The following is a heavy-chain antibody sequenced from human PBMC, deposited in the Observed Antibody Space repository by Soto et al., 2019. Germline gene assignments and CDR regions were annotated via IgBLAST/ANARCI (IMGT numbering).Heavy chain of an antibody. CDR1: GFTFSSYA. CDR3: AKVMTHYGDYDPFDY. Sequence: GGSLRLSCAASGFTFSSYAMSWVRQSPGKGLEWVSAISGSGGITIYADSVKGRFTISRDSSRNTLYLQMNTLRAEDTAIYYCAKVMTHYGDYDPFDYWGQGTLVTVSS. D-gene: IGHD4-17*01. CDR2: ISGSGGIT. V-gene: IGHV3-23*01. J-gene: IGHJ4*02.